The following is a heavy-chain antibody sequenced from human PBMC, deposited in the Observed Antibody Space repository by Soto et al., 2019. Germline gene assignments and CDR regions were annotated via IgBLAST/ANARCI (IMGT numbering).Heavy chain of an antibody. J-gene: IGHJ6*02. D-gene: IGHD1-20*01. Sequence: QVQLVQSGAEVKKPGSSVKVSCKASGGTFSSYAISWVRQAPGQGLEWMGGIIPIFGTANYAQKFQGRVTITADKSTSTAYMELSSLRSEDTAVYYCARAHNRNHPVFGNYYYGMDVWGQGTTVTVSS. CDR1: GGTFSSYA. CDR2: IIPIFGTA. CDR3: ARAHNRNHPVFGNYYYGMDV. V-gene: IGHV1-69*06.